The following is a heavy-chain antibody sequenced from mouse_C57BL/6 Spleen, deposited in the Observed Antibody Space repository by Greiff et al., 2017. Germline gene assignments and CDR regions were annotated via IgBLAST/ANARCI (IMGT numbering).Heavy chain of an antibody. J-gene: IGHJ3*01. D-gene: IGHD1-1*01. Sequence: QVQLQQSGAELVRPGASVKLSCKASGYTFTDYYINWVKQRPGQGLEWIARIYPGSGNTYYNEKFKGKATLTAEKSSSTAYMQLSSLTSEDSAVYFCARTYYYGSSYDWFAYWGQGTLVTVSA. V-gene: IGHV1-76*01. CDR2: IYPGSGNT. CDR3: ARTYYYGSSYDWFAY. CDR1: GYTFTDYY.